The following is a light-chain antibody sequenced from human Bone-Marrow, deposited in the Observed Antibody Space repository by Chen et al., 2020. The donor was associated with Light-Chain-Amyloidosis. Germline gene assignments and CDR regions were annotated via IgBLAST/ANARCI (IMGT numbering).Light chain of an antibody. J-gene: IGLJ2*01. CDR2: RDT. CDR1: DLPTKY. CDR3: QAADSSGTYEVI. Sequence: SYELTQPPSVSVSPGQTARITCSGDDLPTKYAYWYQQKPGQAPVLVIHRDTERPSGISERFSGSISGKTATFTISGVQAEDEAEYHCQAADSSGTYEVIFGGGTKLTVL. V-gene: IGLV3-25*03.